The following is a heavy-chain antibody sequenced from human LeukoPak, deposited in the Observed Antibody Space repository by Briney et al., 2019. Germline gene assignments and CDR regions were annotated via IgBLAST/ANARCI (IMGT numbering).Heavy chain of an antibody. CDR3: AKEDFGAFDY. V-gene: IGHV3-23*01. Sequence: GGSLRLSCTASGFTFSSYAMSWVRQAPGKGLEWVSAISGSGGSTYYADAVKGRFTISRDNSKNTLYLQMDCLRADDTAVYYCAKEDFGAFDYWGQGTLVTVSS. CDR1: GFTFSSYA. D-gene: IGHD3-10*01. CDR2: ISGSGGST. J-gene: IGHJ4*02.